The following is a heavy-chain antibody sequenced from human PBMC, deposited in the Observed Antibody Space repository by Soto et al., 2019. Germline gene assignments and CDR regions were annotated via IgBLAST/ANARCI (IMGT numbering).Heavy chain of an antibody. Sequence: SETLSLTSSVSGVTMSYGAFSWNWIRQSPRKGLEWLGYISHLETTYYNPSFRPRLSLSIDQTRNQCFMSLSARTAADTAVYYSVRGGGYDSFDFWVQGIQVTVS. D-gene: IGHD2-15*01. J-gene: IGHJ4*02. CDR1: GVTMSYGAFS. CDR2: ISHLETT. V-gene: IGHV4-30-2*06. CDR3: VRGGGYDSFDF.